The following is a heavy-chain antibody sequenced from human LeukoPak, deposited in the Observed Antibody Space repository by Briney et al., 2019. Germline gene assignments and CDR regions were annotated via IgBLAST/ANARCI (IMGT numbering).Heavy chain of an antibody. CDR3: ARAIYDFWSGYYNYYYYYMDV. J-gene: IGHJ6*03. CDR2: IYYSGST. CDR1: GGSISNYY. Sequence: SETLSLTCTVSGGSISNYYWSWIRQPPGKGLEWIGYIYYSGSTNYNPSLKSRVTISVDTSKNQFSLKLSSVTAADTAVYYCARAIYDFWSGYYNYYYYYMDVWGKGTTVTVSS. V-gene: IGHV4-59*01. D-gene: IGHD3-3*01.